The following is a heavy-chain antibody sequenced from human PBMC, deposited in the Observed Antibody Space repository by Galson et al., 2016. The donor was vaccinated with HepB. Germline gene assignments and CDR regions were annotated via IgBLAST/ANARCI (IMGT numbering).Heavy chain of an antibody. CDR3: AKDFDSTIFPFDVFDI. Sequence: LRLSCAASGFPFDVYAMHWVRQVPGKGLEWVSGISWDSTIIAYADSVKGRFTISRDNAKNSVYMEMNSVRAEDTALYYCAKDFDSTIFPFDVFDIWGQGTMVTVS. V-gene: IGHV3-9*01. D-gene: IGHD2/OR15-2a*01. CDR2: ISWDSTII. J-gene: IGHJ3*02. CDR1: GFPFDVYA.